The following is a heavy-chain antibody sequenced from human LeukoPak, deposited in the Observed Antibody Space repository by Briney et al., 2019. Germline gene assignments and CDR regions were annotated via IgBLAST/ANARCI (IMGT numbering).Heavy chain of an antibody. V-gene: IGHV3-30*04. D-gene: IGHD4-23*01. CDR2: ISYDGINK. Sequence: GGSLRLSCAASGFTFSDYAMHWVRQAPGKGLEWVAVISYDGINKKFADSVKGRFTISRDNSKNTLYLELNTLRPEDTALYYCASGSGTVVPPARFNYWGQGTLVTVS. CDR3: ASGSGTVVPPARFNY. J-gene: IGHJ4*02. CDR1: GFTFSDYA.